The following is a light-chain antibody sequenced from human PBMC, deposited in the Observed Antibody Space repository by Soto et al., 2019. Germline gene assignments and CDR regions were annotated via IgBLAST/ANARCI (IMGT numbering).Light chain of an antibody. Sequence: QSALTQPASXXXXXXXXXXXXCTGTSSDVGAYNYVSWYQQHPGKAPKLMIFEVSDRPSGVSNRFSGSKSGNTASLTISGLQAEDEADYYCSSYTSSNTLVFGGGTKLTVL. CDR1: SSDVGAYNY. CDR3: SSYTSSNTLV. CDR2: EVS. V-gene: IGLV2-14*01. J-gene: IGLJ2*01.